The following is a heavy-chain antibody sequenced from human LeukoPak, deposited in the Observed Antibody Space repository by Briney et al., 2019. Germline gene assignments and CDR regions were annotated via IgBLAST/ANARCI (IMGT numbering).Heavy chain of an antibody. D-gene: IGHD3-10*01. CDR2: IFYSGST. CDR3: ASHGSGSSPFGY. Sequence: SETLSLTCTVSSGSISTSNYYWGWVRQPPGKALEWIGNIFYSGSTYYSPSLKSRVTISLDTSRNQFSLKLSSVTAADTAVYYCASHGSGSSPFGYWGQGTLVTVSS. J-gene: IGHJ4*02. CDR1: SGSISTSNYY. V-gene: IGHV4-39*07.